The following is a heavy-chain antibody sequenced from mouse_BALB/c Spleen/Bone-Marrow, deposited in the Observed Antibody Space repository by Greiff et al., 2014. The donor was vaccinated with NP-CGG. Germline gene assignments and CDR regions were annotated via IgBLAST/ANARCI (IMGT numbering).Heavy chain of an antibody. CDR1: GYTFTEYT. J-gene: IGHJ3*01. CDR2: INPNNGGT. D-gene: IGHD1-1*01. CDR3: EGEAYYDCSGPGWFAY. V-gene: IGHV1-26*01. Sequence: EVQLMESGPELVKPGASVKISCKASGYTFTEYTMHWVKQSHGKSLEWIGGINPNNGGTSYNQKFKGKATLTVDKSSSTAYMEIRHLTSVGSAVYGCEGEAYYDCSGPGWFAYWGQGTLVTVSA.